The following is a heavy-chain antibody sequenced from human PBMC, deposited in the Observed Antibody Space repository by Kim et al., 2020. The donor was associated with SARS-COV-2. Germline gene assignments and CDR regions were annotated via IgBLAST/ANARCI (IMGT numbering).Heavy chain of an antibody. D-gene: IGHD2-2*01. CDR2: ISSSSSYI. CDR3: ARDRGEDIVVVPAAMFGVYYYYGMDV. Sequence: GGSLRLSCAASGFTFSSYSMNWVRQAPGKGLEWVSSISSSSSYIYYADSVKGRFTISRDNAKNSLYLQMNSLRAEDTAVYYCARDRGEDIVVVPAAMFGVYYYYGMDVWGQETTVTVSS. J-gene: IGHJ6*02. CDR1: GFTFSSYS. V-gene: IGHV3-21*01.